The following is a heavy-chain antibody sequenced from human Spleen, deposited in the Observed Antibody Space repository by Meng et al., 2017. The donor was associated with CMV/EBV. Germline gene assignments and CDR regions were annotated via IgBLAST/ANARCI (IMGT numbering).Heavy chain of an antibody. Sequence: CTASGYTFTNYGISWVRQAPGQGLEWMGWISGYNGNTNYAQKLQGRVTMTTDTSTSTAYMELRSLRSDDTAVYYCARDPSQGNWFDPWGQGTLVTVSS. CDR1: GYTFTNYG. V-gene: IGHV1-18*01. CDR2: ISGYNGNT. CDR3: ARDPSQGNWFDP. J-gene: IGHJ5*02.